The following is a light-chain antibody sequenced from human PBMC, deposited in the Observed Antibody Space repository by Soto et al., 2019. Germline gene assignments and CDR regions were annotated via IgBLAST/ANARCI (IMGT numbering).Light chain of an antibody. J-gene: IGKJ2*01. Sequence: DIQMTQSPSSLSASVGDRVTITCRASQTINAYLNWYQQKPGKAPKLLIYAASSLQSWVRSRFSGSGSGTDFTLTISSLQPEDFATYYCQESYRTPRTFGQGTRLEIK. CDR2: AAS. CDR1: QTINAY. V-gene: IGKV1-39*01. CDR3: QESYRTPRT.